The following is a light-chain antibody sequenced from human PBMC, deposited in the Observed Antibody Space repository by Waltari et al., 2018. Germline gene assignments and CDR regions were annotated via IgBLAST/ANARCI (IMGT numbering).Light chain of an antibody. CDR3: QQSNSTPWT. Sequence: DIQMTQSPSSLSASVGDRVTITCRASQSISSYLNWYQQKPGKAPTLLIYAASSLQSGDPSRFCGSGSGTEFTLTLSSLQRQDLASYYCQQSNSTPWTFRRGTKVEIK. J-gene: IGKJ1*01. CDR2: AAS. V-gene: IGKV1-39*01. CDR1: QSISSY.